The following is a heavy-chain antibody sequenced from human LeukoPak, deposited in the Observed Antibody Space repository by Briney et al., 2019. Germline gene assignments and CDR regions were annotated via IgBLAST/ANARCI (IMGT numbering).Heavy chain of an antibody. V-gene: IGHV4-59*01. CDR2: IYYSGST. CDR1: GGSISSYY. CDR3: ARGGSGSGSSTTPYYYYGMDV. Sequence: SETLSLTCTVSGGSISSYYWSWIRQPPGKGLEWIGCIYYSGSTNYDPSLKSRVTISVDTSKNQFSLKLSSVTAADTAVYYCARGGSGSGSSTTPYYYYGMDVWGQGTTVTVSS. D-gene: IGHD1-26*01. J-gene: IGHJ6*02.